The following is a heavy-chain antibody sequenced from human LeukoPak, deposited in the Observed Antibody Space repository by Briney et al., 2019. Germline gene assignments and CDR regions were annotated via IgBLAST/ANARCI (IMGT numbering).Heavy chain of an antibody. Sequence: PSETLSLTCAVYGGSFSGYYWSWIRQPPEKGLEWIGYIYYSGSTNYNPSLKSRATISVDTSKNQFSLKLSSVTAADTAVYYCARENIGYCTNGVCYAGYSSGRSKYYFDYWGQGTLVTVSS. CDR2: IYYSGST. CDR1: GGSFSGYY. V-gene: IGHV4-34*11. D-gene: IGHD2-8*01. J-gene: IGHJ4*02. CDR3: ARENIGYCTNGVCYAGYSSGRSKYYFDY.